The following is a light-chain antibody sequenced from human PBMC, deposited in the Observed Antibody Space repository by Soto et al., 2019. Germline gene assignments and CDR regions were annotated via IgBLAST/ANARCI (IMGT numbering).Light chain of an antibody. CDR2: GAS. J-gene: IGKJ3*01. V-gene: IGKV3-20*01. CDR3: QQYGISQLT. CDR1: QSVSSNN. Sequence: EMVLTQSPGTLSLSPGERATLSCRASQSVSSNNLAWYQQKPGQAPRLLIYGASNRATGIPDRFSGSGSGTDFTLTISRLQPEDFAVYYCQQYGISQLTFGPGTKVDIK.